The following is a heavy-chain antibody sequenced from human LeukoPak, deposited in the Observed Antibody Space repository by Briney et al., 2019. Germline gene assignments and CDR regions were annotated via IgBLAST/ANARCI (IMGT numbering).Heavy chain of an antibody. J-gene: IGHJ4*02. CDR1: GGSISSSSYY. CDR2: IYYSGST. V-gene: IGHV4-39*01. D-gene: IGHD2-21*01. Sequence: SETLSLTCTVSGGSISSSSYYWGWIRQPPGKGLEWIGSIYYSGSTYYNPSLKSRVTISVDTSKNQFSLKLSSVTAADTAVYYCARSLIRFDYYFDYWGQGTLVTVSS. CDR3: ARSLIRFDYYFDY.